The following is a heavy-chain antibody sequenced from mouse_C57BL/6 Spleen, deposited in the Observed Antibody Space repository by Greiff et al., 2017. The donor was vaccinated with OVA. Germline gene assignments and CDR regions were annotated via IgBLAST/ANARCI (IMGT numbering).Heavy chain of an antibody. CDR1: GYAFSSSW. CDR3: AREGSSAWLAY. V-gene: IGHV1-82*01. D-gene: IGHD6-1*01. J-gene: IGHJ3*01. Sequence: VQLQQSGPELVKPGASVKISCKASGYAFSSSWMNWVKQRPGKGLEWIGRIYPGDGDTNYNGKFKGKATLTADKSSSTAYMQLSSLTSEDSAVYFCAREGSSAWLAYWGQGTLVTVPA. CDR2: IYPGDGDT.